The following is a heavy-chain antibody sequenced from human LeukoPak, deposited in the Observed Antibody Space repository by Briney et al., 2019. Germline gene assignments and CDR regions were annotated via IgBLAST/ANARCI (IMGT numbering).Heavy chain of an antibody. D-gene: IGHD3-10*01. J-gene: IGHJ4*02. V-gene: IGHV4-4*02. CDR3: ARHGDSLLWFGESIYYFDY. CDR2: IHHSGSS. Sequence: SETLSLTCAVSGASVSSTNWWSWVRQPPGKGLEWIGEIHHSGSSNNNPSLKSRVTMSVDKSKNQFSLKLSSVTAADTAVYYCARHGDSLLWFGESIYYFDYWGQGTLVTVSS. CDR1: GASVSSTNW.